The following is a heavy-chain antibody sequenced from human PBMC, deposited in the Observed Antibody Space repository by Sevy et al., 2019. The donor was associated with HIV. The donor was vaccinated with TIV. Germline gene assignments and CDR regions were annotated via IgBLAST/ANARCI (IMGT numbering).Heavy chain of an antibody. CDR3: AKVLNPALESMMEVTVRSLKGFDV. V-gene: IGHV3-NL1*01. J-gene: IGHJ3*01. D-gene: IGHD3-22*01. CDR1: GFTFSDYG. Sequence: GGSLRLSCAASGFTFSDYGMHWVRQAPGKGLEWVSSISGFGNTYYADSVRGRFTISRDNAKNTLYLQMNSLRADDTAVYYCAKVLNPALESMMEVTVRSLKGFDVWGQGTMVTVSS. CDR2: ISGFGNT.